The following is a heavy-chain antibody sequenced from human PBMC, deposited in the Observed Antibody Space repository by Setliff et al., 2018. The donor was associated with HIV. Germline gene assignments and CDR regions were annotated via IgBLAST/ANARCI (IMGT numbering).Heavy chain of an antibody. CDR3: ARVRLTMIMMVDYFDQ. J-gene: IGHJ4*02. Sequence: SETLSLTCSVSGGSISNFYWSWIRQPPGKGLEWVGHIYSTGDTNYNPSLKSRVTLSADTSKNQLVLSLTSVTAADTAVYYCARVRLTMIMMVDYFDQWGQGTLVTVSS. D-gene: IGHD3-22*01. CDR2: IYSTGDT. V-gene: IGHV4-4*07. CDR1: GGSISNFY.